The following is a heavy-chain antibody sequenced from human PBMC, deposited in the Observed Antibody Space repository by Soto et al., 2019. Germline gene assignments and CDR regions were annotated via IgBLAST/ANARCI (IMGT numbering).Heavy chain of an antibody. J-gene: IGHJ4*02. V-gene: IGHV3-23*01. CDR2: ITGSGDST. D-gene: IGHD2-15*01. CDR1: GFTFSNYA. Sequence: EVQLLESGGGLVQPGGSLRLSCAASGFTFSNYAMSWVRQAPGKGLEWVSGITGSGDSTYYADSVKGRFTISRDNSKNKLFLQMNSLRAEDTAVYYCAKAGGDCSGGSCYSGQGDYWGQGTQVTVSS. CDR3: AKAGGDCSGGSCYSGQGDY.